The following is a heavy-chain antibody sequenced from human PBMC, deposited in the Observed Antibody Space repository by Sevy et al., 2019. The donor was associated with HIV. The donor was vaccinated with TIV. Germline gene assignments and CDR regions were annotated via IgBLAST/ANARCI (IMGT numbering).Heavy chain of an antibody. CDR3: AAVAADRGYFNI. V-gene: IGHV3-72*01. Sequence: GGSLRLSCAASGFIFGDLYMDWVRQAPGKGLKWIGRIRNKAKSSTTEYAASVKARFTITRDDSKNSLYLQMNSLKTEETARYYCAAVAADRGYFNIWGRGTLVTVSS. D-gene: IGHD2-21*01. CDR2: IRNKAKSSTT. CDR1: GFIFGDLY. J-gene: IGHJ2*01.